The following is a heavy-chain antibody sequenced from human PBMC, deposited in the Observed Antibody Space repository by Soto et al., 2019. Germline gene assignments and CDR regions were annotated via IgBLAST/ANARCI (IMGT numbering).Heavy chain of an antibody. J-gene: IGHJ6*02. D-gene: IGHD4-4*01. CDR1: GGSISSYY. Sequence: TSETLSLTCTVSGGSISSYYWSWIRQPPGKGLEWIGYIYYSGSTNYNPSLKSRVTISVDASKNQFSLKLSSVTAADTAVYYCARVGYSTGYYYYGMDVWGQGTTVTVSS. CDR2: IYYSGST. CDR3: ARVGYSTGYYYYGMDV. V-gene: IGHV4-59*01.